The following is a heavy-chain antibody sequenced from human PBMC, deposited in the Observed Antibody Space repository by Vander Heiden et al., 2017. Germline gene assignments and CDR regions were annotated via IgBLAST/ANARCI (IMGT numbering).Heavy chain of an antibody. CDR2: ISRISII. CDR3: ARVGYSGYDHFDY. V-gene: IGHV3-48*02. Sequence: EVQLVESGGGLVQPGGPLRLSCAASGSTFSSYSMNWVRQAPGKGLEWISYISRISIIYYADSVKGRFTISRDDAKNSLYLQMNSLRDEDTAVYYCARVGYSGYDHFDYWGQGTLVTVSS. CDR1: GSTFSSYS. D-gene: IGHD5-12*01. J-gene: IGHJ4*02.